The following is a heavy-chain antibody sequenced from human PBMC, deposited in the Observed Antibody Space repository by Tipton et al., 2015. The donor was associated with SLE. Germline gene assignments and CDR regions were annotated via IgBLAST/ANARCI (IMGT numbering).Heavy chain of an antibody. D-gene: IGHD2-21*01. CDR1: GGSISSYN. Sequence: TLSLTCSVSGGSISSYNWAWIRQPPGKGVEWIGEVNHRGSTNYNPSLKSRVTISVDTSKNQFSLKLSSVTAADTAVYYCARGGLFFYYGMDVWGQGTTVTVSS. CDR3: ARGGLFFYYGMDV. J-gene: IGHJ6*02. CDR2: VNHRGST. V-gene: IGHV4-34*01.